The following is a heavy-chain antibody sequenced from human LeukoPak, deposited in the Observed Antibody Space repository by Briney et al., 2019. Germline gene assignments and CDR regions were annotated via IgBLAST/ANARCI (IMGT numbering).Heavy chain of an antibody. Sequence: SGPTLVNPTQTLTLTCTFSGFSLSTSGVGVGWIRQPPGKALECLALIFWDDDKRYSPSLKSRLTITKDTSKNQVVLAMTNMDPVDTATYYCAHRTIYDAYDIWGQGTMVTVSS. V-gene: IGHV2-5*02. CDR3: AHRTIYDAYDI. CDR2: IFWDDDK. J-gene: IGHJ3*02. D-gene: IGHD2-2*02. CDR1: GFSLSTSGVG.